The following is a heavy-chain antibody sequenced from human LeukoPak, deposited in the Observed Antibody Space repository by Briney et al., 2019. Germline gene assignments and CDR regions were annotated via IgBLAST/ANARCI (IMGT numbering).Heavy chain of an antibody. CDR3: AREVLVYGLDV. J-gene: IGHJ6*04. Sequence: GASVKVSCKASGYDFAGHYVHWVRQAPGQGLEWMGWIDPRSGGTIYTQKFQGRVTMTRDTAISTAYTELRRLKSDDTAVYYCAREVLVYGLDVWGNGTAVAVSA. CDR1: GYDFAGHY. V-gene: IGHV1-2*02. CDR2: IDPRSGGT. D-gene: IGHD2-2*03.